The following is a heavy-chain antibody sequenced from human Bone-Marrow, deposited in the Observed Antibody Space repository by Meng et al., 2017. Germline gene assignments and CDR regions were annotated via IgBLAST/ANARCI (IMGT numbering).Heavy chain of an antibody. Sequence: LRLSCTVSGGSISSGSYYWSWIRQPAGKGLEWIGRIYTSGSTNYNPSLKSRVTISVDTSKNQFSLKLSSVTAADTAVYYCARGRLSGDPPLWGQGTLVTVSS. CDR1: GGSISSGSYY. V-gene: IGHV4-61*02. D-gene: IGHD3-3*01. CDR2: IYTSGST. CDR3: ARGRLSGDPPL. J-gene: IGHJ4*02.